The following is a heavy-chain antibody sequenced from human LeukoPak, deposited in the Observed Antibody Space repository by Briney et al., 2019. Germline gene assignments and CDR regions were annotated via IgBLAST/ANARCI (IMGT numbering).Heavy chain of an antibody. CDR2: IYYSGST. J-gene: IGHJ4*02. CDR3: ARAGYYYGSGIRMPFFDY. V-gene: IGHV4-59*01. CDR1: GGSISSYY. Sequence: SETLSLTCTVSGGSISSYYWSWIRQPPGKGLEWIGYIYYSGSTNYNPSLKSRVTISVDTSNNHFSLKLSSVTAADTAVYYCARAGYYYGSGIRMPFFDYWGQGTLVTVSS. D-gene: IGHD3-10*01.